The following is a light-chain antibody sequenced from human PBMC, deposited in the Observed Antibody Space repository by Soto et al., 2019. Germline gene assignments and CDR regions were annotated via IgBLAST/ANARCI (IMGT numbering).Light chain of an antibody. CDR1: QSISSW. CDR3: QQYNSYSPCT. Sequence: DIQMTQSPSTLSASVGDRVTITCRASQSISSWLAWYQQKPGKAPKLLIYDASSLESGVPSRFSGSGSGTEFTLTISSLLPDDFATYYCQQYNSYSPCTFGQGTKLEIK. CDR2: DAS. J-gene: IGKJ2*02. V-gene: IGKV1-5*01.